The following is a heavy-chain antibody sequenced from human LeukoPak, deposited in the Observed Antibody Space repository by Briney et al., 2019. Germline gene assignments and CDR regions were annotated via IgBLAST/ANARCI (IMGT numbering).Heavy chain of an antibody. J-gene: IGHJ4*02. CDR1: GGSISSGSYY. CDR3: ATELYYDILTGYVDDY. CDR2: IYTSGST. D-gene: IGHD3-9*01. Sequence: PSETLSLTCTVSGGSISSGSYYWSWIRQPAGEGLEWIGRIYTSGSTNYNPSLKSRVTISVDTSKNQFSLKLSSVTAADTAVYYCATELYYDILTGYVDDYWGQGTLVTVSS. V-gene: IGHV4-61*02.